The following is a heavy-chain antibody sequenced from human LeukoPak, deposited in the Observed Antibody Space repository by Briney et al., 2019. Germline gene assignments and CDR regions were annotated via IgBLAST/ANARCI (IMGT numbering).Heavy chain of an antibody. CDR2: IYYSGST. CDR1: GDSISTRSYY. V-gene: IGHV4-39*01. Sequence: PWETVSLTCSVSGDSISTRSYYWAWIRQPPGRGLDTFGTIYYSGSTYYNPSLTSRVTISVDTSKNQFSLKLSSVTAADTAVYYCARHKDYYYSYMDVWGKGTTVTISS. J-gene: IGHJ6*03. CDR3: ARHKDYYYSYMDV.